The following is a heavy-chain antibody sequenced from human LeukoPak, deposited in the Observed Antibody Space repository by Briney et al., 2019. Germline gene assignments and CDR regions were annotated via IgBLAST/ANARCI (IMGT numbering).Heavy chain of an antibody. J-gene: IGHJ4*02. CDR1: GYTFTSYG. V-gene: IGHV1-18*04. Sequence: ASVKVSCRASGYTFTSYGISWVRQAPGQGLEWMGWISAYNGNTNYAQKLQGRVTMTTDTSTSTAYMELRSLRSDDTAVYYCARDRLYYGSGDHWGQGTLVTVSS. CDR2: ISAYNGNT. D-gene: IGHD3-10*01. CDR3: ARDRLYYGSGDH.